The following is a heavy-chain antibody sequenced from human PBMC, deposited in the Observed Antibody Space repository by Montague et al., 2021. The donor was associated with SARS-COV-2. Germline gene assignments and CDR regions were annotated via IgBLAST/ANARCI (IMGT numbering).Heavy chain of an antibody. J-gene: IGHJ5*02. CDR1: GYSISSGYY. V-gene: IGHV4-38-2*02. CDR2: IYHSGST. D-gene: IGHD2-15*01. CDR3: ARERRYCSGGSCYSGWFDP. Sequence: SETLSLTCTVYGYSISSGYYWGWIRQPPGKGLEWIGSIYHSGSTYYNPSLKSRVTISVDTSKNQFSLKLSSVTAADTAVYYGARERRYCSGGSCYSGWFDPWGQGTLVTVSS.